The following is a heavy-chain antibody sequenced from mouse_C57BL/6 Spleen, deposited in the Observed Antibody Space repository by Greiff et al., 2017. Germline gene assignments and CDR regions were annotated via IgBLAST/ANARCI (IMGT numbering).Heavy chain of an antibody. CDR3: ARSPYDYDATWFAY. CDR1: GYTFTSYD. CDR2: IYPRDGST. J-gene: IGHJ3*01. Sequence: QVQLKQSGPELVKPGASVKLSCKASGYTFTSYDINWVKQRPGQGLEWIGWIYPRDGSTKYNEKFKGKATLTVDTSSSTAYMELHSLTSEDSAVYFCARSPYDYDATWFAYWGQGTLVTVSA. D-gene: IGHD2-4*01. V-gene: IGHV1-85*01.